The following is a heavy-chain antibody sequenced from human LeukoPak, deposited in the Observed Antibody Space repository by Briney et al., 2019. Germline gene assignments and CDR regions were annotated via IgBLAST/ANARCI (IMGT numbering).Heavy chain of an antibody. V-gene: IGHV3-66*01. D-gene: IGHD3-10*02. CDR2: IYSGGST. Sequence: GGSLRLSCAASGFTVSSNYMSWVRQALGKGLEWVSVIYSGGSTHYADSVKGRFTISRDNSKNTLYLQMNSLRAEDTAVYYCAELGITMIGGVWGKGTTVTISS. CDR1: GFTVSSNY. CDR3: AELGITMIGGV. J-gene: IGHJ6*04.